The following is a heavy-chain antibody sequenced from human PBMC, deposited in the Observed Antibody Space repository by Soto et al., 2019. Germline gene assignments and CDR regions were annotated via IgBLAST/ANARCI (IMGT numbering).Heavy chain of an antibody. CDR3: ARVSEMGTMSKGYYYYMDV. CDR2: IIPVLGVA. CDR1: GDTFNNHT. J-gene: IGHJ6*03. Sequence: QVQLVQSGAEVKKPGSSVKVSCKASGDTFNNHTISWVRQAPGQGLEWMGRIIPVLGVANYAQKFQGRVTITADKSTSTAYMEVSSLRSEDTSMYYRARVSEMGTMSKGYYYYMDVWGKGTTVTVSS. D-gene: IGHD5-12*01. V-gene: IGHV1-69*02.